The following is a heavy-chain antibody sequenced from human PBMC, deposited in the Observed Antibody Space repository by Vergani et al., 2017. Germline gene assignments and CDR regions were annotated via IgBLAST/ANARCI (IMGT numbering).Heavy chain of an antibody. V-gene: IGHV3-30-3*01. J-gene: IGHJ3*02. D-gene: IGHD4-23*01. CDR3: ARDRTTVVTSDAFDI. CDR2: ISYDGSNK. CDR1: GFTFSSYA. Sequence: QVQLVESGGGVVQPGRSLRLSCAASGFTFSSYAMHWVRQAPGKGLEWVAVISYDGSNKYYADSVKGRFTISRDNSKNTLYLQMNSLRAEDTAVYYCARDRTTVVTSDAFDIWGQGTMVTVSS.